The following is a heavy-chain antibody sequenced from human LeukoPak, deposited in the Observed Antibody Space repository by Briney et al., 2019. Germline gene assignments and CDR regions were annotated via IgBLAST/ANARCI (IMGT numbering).Heavy chain of an antibody. D-gene: IGHD1-26*01. Sequence: KPLETLSLTCTVSGGSTSSHYWSWIRQPPGKGLEWIGYIYYSGSTNYNPSLKSRVTISVDTSKNQFSLKLSSVTAADTAVYYCARGALSGCDYWGQGTLVTVSS. V-gene: IGHV4-59*11. CDR3: ARGALSGCDY. J-gene: IGHJ4*02. CDR1: GGSTSSHY. CDR2: IYYSGST.